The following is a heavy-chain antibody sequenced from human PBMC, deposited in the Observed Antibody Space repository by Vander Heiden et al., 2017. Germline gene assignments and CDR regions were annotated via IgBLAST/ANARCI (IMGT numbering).Heavy chain of an antibody. CDR2: IGARRGTI. CDR1: GFAFRSYV. CDR3: AKRRGSTGWSNFDY. J-gene: IGHJ4*01. Sequence: EVQLLESGGGLVQPGGSLRLSCVASGFAFRSYVMNWVRRAPGKGLQWVSHIGARRGTIHYAESVKGRFTIARDNSKNTPYLQMNSLRSEDSAVYYCAKRRGSTGWSNFDYWGHGTLVTVSS. V-gene: IGHV3-23*01. D-gene: IGHD6-19*01.